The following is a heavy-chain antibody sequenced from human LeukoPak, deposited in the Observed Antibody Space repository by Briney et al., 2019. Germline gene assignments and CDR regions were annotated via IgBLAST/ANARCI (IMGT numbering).Heavy chain of an antibody. V-gene: IGHV4-31*09. Sequence: TLSLTCSVSGGSISSGGYYWSWIRQHPGKGLEWIGYIYNSGSTYYNPSLMSRVIISVDTSKNQFSLKLSSVTAADTAVYYCRGIDIIAAAGTVDYWGQGTLVTVSS. CDR1: GGSISSGGYY. J-gene: IGHJ4*02. D-gene: IGHD6-13*01. CDR3: RGIDIIAAAGTVDY. CDR2: IYNSGST.